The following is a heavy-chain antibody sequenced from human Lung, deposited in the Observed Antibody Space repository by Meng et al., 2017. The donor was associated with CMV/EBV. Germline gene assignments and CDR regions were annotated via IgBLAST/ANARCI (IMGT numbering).Heavy chain of an antibody. CDR1: GGSVSSDSFY. V-gene: IGHV4-39*07. J-gene: IGHJ4*02. Sequence: GSLRLSCTVSGGSVSSDSFYWGWIRQPPGKGLEWIGSIYHGGSTYYNSSLQSRVTMSVDRSKNQFSLKMNPVTAADTATYYCVREREWGQGTLVTVSS. CDR3: VRERE. CDR2: IYHGGST.